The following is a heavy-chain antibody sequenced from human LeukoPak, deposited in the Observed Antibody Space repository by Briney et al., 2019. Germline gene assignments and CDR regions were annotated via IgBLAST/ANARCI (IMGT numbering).Heavy chain of an antibody. J-gene: IGHJ6*02. V-gene: IGHV1-69*08. Sequence: SSVTVSFKSSVGSFNTYSITWLRQALAQGLDWMGRHIPVVGTRTNAPQFQGRVTITADKSSTTSYMELSNLTSDDTAVYYCARMRDVVGDGMDVWGQGTPIIVS. CDR3: ARMRDVVGDGMDV. CDR1: VGSFNTYS. CDR2: HIPVVGTR. D-gene: IGHD2-15*01.